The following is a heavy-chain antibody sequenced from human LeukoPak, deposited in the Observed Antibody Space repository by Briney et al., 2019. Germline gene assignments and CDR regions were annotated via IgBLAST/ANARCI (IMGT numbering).Heavy chain of an antibody. CDR2: ICFDGINK. D-gene: IGHD6-13*01. CDR1: GFTFSSYG. Sequence: GGSLRLSCAASGFTFSSYGMHWVRQAPGKGLEWVAVICFDGINKYYADSVKGRFTISRDNSKNTLYLQMNSLRAEDTAVYYCARTGEQQLVPGGGNWFDPWGQGTLVTVSS. CDR3: ARTGEQQLVPGGGNWFDP. V-gene: IGHV3-33*01. J-gene: IGHJ5*02.